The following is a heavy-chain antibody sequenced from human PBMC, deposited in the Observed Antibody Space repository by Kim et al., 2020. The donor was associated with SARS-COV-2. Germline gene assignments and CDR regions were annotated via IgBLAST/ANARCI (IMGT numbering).Heavy chain of an antibody. J-gene: IGHJ6*02. CDR1: GGTFSSYA. CDR3: ARESRGLGYCSSTSCYKYYYYYGMDV. V-gene: IGHV1-69*13. Sequence: SVKVSCKASGGTFSSYAISWVRQAPGQGLEWMGGIIPIFGTPNYAQKFQGRVTVSADESTSTAYMELSSLRSEDTAVYYCARESRGLGYCSSTSCYKYYYYYGMDVWGQGTTVTVSS. D-gene: IGHD2-2*02. CDR2: IIPIFGTP.